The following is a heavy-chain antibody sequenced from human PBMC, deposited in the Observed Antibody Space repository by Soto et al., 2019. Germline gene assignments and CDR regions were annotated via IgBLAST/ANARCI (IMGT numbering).Heavy chain of an antibody. V-gene: IGHV1-69*06. CDR3: ARGSDYGDHIYDY. CDR1: GGTFKRYV. CDR2: IIPVFGSA. J-gene: IGHJ4*02. D-gene: IGHD4-17*01. Sequence: VQLVQSGVEVKKPGSSVKVSCKAPGGTFKRYVISWVRQAPGQGLEWMGGIIPVFGSAHYAQKFQGRVIITADKATSTAYMELSSLRSEDTAIYYCARGSDYGDHIYDYWGQGTLVTVSS.